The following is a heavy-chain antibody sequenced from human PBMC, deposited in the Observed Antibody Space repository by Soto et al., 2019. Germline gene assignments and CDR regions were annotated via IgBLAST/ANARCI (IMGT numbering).Heavy chain of an antibody. Sequence: EVQLVESGGGLVKPGRSLRLSCTASGFTFGDYAMRWFRQAPGKGLEWVGFIRSKAYGGTTEYAASVKGRLTISRDDSKSIAYLQMNSLKTEDTAVYYCTRDGENYYDSSGPFDYWGQGTLVTVSS. V-gene: IGHV3-49*05. CDR2: IRSKAYGGTT. CDR1: GFTFGDYA. D-gene: IGHD3-22*01. CDR3: TRDGENYYDSSGPFDY. J-gene: IGHJ4*02.